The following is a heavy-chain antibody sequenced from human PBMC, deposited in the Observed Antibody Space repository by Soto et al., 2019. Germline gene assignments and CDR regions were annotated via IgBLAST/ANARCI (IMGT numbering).Heavy chain of an antibody. J-gene: IGHJ4*02. Sequence: GWSPRLSCSASAITFPESYMRWIRQAPGKGLEWVSYISSSGDIMYYADSVKGRFTISRDNAKNSLYLHMNSLRAEDTAVYYCARDLGYYDSSGYFDYWGQGT. D-gene: IGHD3-22*01. CDR3: ARDLGYYDSSGYFDY. CDR2: ISSSGDIM. CDR1: AITFPESY. V-gene: IGHV3-11*01.